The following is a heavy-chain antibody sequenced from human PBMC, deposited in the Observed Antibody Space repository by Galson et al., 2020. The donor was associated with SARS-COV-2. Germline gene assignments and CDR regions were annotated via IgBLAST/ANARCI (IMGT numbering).Heavy chain of an antibody. D-gene: IGHD7-27*01. CDR3: VRHALVEFQFVFNWGSWAIGGGRV. CDR2: IKDDGSDK. Sequence: QLGESLKISCAASGFTFRKHWMSWVRQAPGRGPEWVATIKDDGSDKRYVDSVKGRFTISRDNAENSLSLQMTSLSVEDTAVYYCVRHALVEFQFVFNWGSWAIGGGRVWGRGTRV. J-gene: IGHJ4*02. CDR1: GFTFRKHW. V-gene: IGHV3-7*01.